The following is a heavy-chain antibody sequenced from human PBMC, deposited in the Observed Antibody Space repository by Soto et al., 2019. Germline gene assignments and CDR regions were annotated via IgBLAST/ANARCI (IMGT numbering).Heavy chain of an antibody. V-gene: IGHV4-34*01. D-gene: IGHD3-3*01. CDR2: IHHSGST. J-gene: IGHJ4*02. CDR3: ARGGDSWSGYLF. Sequence: PSWTLSLACALYGGTFDGSYWSSIRQPPGKGLEWIGEIHHSGSTKYNPSLKSRVSLSVDTSTKQFSLKMTSMTAADRGVYYCARGGDSWSGYLFWGQGTPVTVSS. CDR1: GGTFDGSY.